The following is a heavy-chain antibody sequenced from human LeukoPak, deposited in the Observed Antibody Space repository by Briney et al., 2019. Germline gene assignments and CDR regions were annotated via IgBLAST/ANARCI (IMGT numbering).Heavy chain of an antibody. Sequence: GASVKVSCKASGGTFSSYAISWVRQAPGQGLEWMGRIIPIFGTANYAQKFQGRVTITTDESTSTAYMELSSLRSEDTAVYYCAIGDWGGSGSYYKPFVYWGQGTLVTVSS. CDR2: IIPIFGTA. D-gene: IGHD3-10*01. CDR3: AIGDWGGSGSYYKPFVY. CDR1: GGTFSSYA. J-gene: IGHJ4*02. V-gene: IGHV1-69*05.